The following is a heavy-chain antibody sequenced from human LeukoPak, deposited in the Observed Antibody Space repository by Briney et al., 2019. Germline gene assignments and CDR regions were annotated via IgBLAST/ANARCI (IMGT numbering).Heavy chain of an antibody. CDR1: GYTFTSYD. V-gene: IGHV1-8*01. Sequence: ASVKVSCKASGYTFTSYDINWVRQATGQGLEWMGWMNPNSGNTGYAQMFQGRVTMTRNTSISTAYMELSSLRSEDTAVYYCARGVDTAMPYYDYWGQGTLVTVSS. D-gene: IGHD5-18*01. CDR3: ARGVDTAMPYYDY. J-gene: IGHJ4*02. CDR2: MNPNSGNT.